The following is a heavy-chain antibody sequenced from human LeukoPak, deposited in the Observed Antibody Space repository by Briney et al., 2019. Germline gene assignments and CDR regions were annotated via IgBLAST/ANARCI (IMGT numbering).Heavy chain of an antibody. J-gene: IGHJ5*02. D-gene: IGHD2-2*02. CDR3: AREVVPTTIPVYPWFDP. V-gene: IGHV4-4*09. Sequence: SETLSLTCTVSGGSISSYYWSWIRQPPGKGLEWIGYIYTSGSTNYNPSLKSRVTISVDTSKNQFSLKLSSVTAADTAVYYCAREVVPTTIPVYPWFDPWGQGTLVTVSS. CDR2: IYTSGST. CDR1: GGSISSYY.